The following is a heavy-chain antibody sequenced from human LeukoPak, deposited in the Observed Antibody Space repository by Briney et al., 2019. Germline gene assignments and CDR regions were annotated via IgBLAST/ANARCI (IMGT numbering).Heavy chain of an antibody. Sequence: SVKVSCKASGGTFSSYAISWVRQAPGQGLEWMGGIIPIFGTANYAQKFQGRVTITADESTSTAYMELSRLRSEDTAVYYCARDYTGPFVVVTANNWFDPWGQGTLVTVSS. CDR2: IIPIFGTA. CDR1: GGTFSSYA. V-gene: IGHV1-69*01. J-gene: IGHJ5*02. CDR3: ARDYTGPFVVVTANNWFDP. D-gene: IGHD2-21*02.